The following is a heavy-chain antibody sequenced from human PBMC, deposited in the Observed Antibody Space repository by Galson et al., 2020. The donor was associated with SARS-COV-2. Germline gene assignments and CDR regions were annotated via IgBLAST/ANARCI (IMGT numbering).Heavy chain of an antibody. D-gene: IGHD3-10*01. Sequence: GESLKISCMTSGFTFYNYNMNWLRQAPGKGLEWISFISSSKTIYYADSVRGRFTISRDDANDSVYLQMNNLRDEDTAVYYCARVPSPYYSGSGSYYYFDYWGQGTLVTVPS. CDR2: ISSSKTI. J-gene: IGHJ4*02. CDR3: ARVPSPYYSGSGSYYYFDY. CDR1: GFTFYNYN. V-gene: IGHV3-48*02.